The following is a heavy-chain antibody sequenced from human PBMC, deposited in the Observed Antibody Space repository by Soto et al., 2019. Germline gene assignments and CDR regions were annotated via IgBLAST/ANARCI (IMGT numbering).Heavy chain of an antibody. Sequence: EVQLVESGGGLVKPGRSLRLSSTASGFTFGDYAKSWFRQAPGKGLEWVGFIRSKAYGGTTEYAASVKGRFTISRDDSKSIAYLQMNSLKTEDTAVYYCTRARIAAAGRGFDPWGQGTLVTVSS. J-gene: IGHJ5*02. CDR1: GFTFGDYA. V-gene: IGHV3-49*05. D-gene: IGHD6-13*01. CDR3: TRARIAAAGRGFDP. CDR2: IRSKAYGGTT.